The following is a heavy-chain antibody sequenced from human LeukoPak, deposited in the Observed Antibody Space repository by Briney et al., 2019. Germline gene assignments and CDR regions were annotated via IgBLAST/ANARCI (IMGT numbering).Heavy chain of an antibody. CDR1: GFSFSQFW. D-gene: IGHD3-10*01. CDR3: AIQKADLITMIRGILAF. J-gene: IGHJ4*02. V-gene: IGHV3-7*01. Sequence: GGSLRLSCATSGFSFSQFWMSWVRQTPGKGLEWVANIKQDGSEKYYVDSVKGRFTISRDNAKNSLSLQMNSLRAEDTAVYYCAIQKADLITMIRGILAFWGQGTLVAVSS. CDR2: IKQDGSEK.